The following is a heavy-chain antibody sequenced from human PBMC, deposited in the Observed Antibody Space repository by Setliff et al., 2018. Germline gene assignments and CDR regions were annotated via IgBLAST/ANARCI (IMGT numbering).Heavy chain of an antibody. D-gene: IGHD3-22*01. V-gene: IGHV4-34*01. CDR1: GGSFSGYY. CDR3: AGYSESSVYYDADFDY. Sequence: SETLSLPCVVHGGSFSGYYWSWIRQPPGKGLEWIGEINHSGSTNYNPSLRSRGTILVDTSKSQFPLKLSSVTAADTAVYYCAGYSESSVYYDADFDYWGQGTLVTVSS. CDR2: INHSGST. J-gene: IGHJ4*02.